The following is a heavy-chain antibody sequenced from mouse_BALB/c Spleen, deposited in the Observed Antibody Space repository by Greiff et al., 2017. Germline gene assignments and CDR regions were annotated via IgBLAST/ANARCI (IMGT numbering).Heavy chain of an antibody. D-gene: IGHD2-4*01. V-gene: IGHV1-9*01. Sequence: VQLQQSGAELMKPGASVKISCKATGYTFSSYWIEWVKQRPGHGLEWIGEILPGSGSTNYNEKFKGKATFTADTSSNTAYMQLSSLTSEDSAVYYCATGLRRIYAMDYWGQGTSVTVSS. CDR2: ILPGSGST. CDR1: GYTFSSYW. CDR3: ATGLRRIYAMDY. J-gene: IGHJ4*01.